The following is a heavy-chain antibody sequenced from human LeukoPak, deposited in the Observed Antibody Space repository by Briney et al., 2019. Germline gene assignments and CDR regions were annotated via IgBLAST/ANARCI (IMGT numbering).Heavy chain of an antibody. CDR1: GYTFTSYS. CDR2: INPSGGST. Sequence: GASVKVSCKASGYTFTSYSMHWVRQAPRQGLEWMGIINPSGGSTSYAQKFQGRVTMTRDTSTSTAYMELSSLRSEDTAVYYCARSFNSRPNYYDSLDYWGQGTLVTVSS. V-gene: IGHV1-46*01. J-gene: IGHJ4*02. CDR3: ARSFNSRPNYYDSLDY. D-gene: IGHD3-22*01.